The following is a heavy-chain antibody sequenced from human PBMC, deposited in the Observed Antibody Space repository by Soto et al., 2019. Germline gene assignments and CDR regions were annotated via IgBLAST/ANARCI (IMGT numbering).Heavy chain of an antibody. CDR3: AKHFVNGEIDY. J-gene: IGHJ4*02. CDR1: GFTFSTYA. V-gene: IGHV3-23*01. Sequence: EVQLLESGGGLVQPGGSLRLSCVASGFTFSTYAMSWVRQAPGKGLEWVSIIGSSGGVTVYADSVKGRFTISRDNSKNTLYLQMNSLTAEDPAVYYCAKHFVNGEIDYWGQGTLVTVSS. D-gene: IGHD3-10*01. CDR2: IGSSGGVT.